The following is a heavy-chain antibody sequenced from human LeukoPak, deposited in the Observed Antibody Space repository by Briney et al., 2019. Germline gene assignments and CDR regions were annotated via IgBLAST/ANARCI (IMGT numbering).Heavy chain of an antibody. CDR1: GFTFSSYA. J-gene: IGHJ4*02. Sequence: PGGSLRLSCAASGFTFSSYAMNWVRQAPGKGLEWVALIWYDGSNKYYADSVKGRFTISRDNSKNTLYLQMNSLRAEDTAVYYCAGSYYNVFDYWGQGTLVTVSS. CDR3: AGSYYNVFDY. CDR2: IWYDGSNK. D-gene: IGHD3-10*01. V-gene: IGHV3-33*08.